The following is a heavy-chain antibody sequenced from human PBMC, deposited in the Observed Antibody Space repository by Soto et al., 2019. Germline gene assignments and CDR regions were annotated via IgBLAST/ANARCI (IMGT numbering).Heavy chain of an antibody. D-gene: IGHD6-19*01. CDR3: ARSDGLEWLVGYYFDY. CDR2: IYYSGRT. V-gene: IGHV4-39*01. CDR1: GGSISTSSSY. Sequence: QLQLQESGPGLVKPSETLSLTCTVSGGSISTSSSYWGWIRQPPGKGLEWIGTIYYSGRTSYNPSLKSRVTISLDTSKNQFSLKLNSVTAADTAVYYGARSDGLEWLVGYYFDYWGQGTLVTVSS. J-gene: IGHJ4*02.